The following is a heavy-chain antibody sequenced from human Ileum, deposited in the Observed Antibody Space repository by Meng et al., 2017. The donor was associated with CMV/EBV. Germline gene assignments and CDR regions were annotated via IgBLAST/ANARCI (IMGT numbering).Heavy chain of an antibody. CDR1: GFTFSDYY. V-gene: IGHV3-11*01. J-gene: IGHJ4*02. D-gene: IGHD5-24*01. CDR3: ARGDGYNSAY. CDR2: ISSGGGIT. Sequence: LSCAASGFTFSDYYMSWIRQAPGKGLECVSYISSGGGITYYADSVKGRFTISRDNAKNSLYLQMNSLRAEDTAVYYCARGDGYNSAYWGQGTLVTVSS.